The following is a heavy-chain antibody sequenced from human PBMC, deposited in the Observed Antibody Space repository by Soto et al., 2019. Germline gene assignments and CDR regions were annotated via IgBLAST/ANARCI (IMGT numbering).Heavy chain of an antibody. D-gene: IGHD2-2*01. Sequence: ASVKVSCKASGYTFTNYAMHWVRQAPGQRPEWMGWINAGSGNTKYSQKFQGKVSITRDTSASTAYMELSSLRSEDTAVYYCAKEYCDSSRCYLPDYWGQGAVVTVSS. CDR2: INAGSGNT. J-gene: IGHJ4*02. CDR1: GYTFTNYA. V-gene: IGHV1-3*01. CDR3: AKEYCDSSRCYLPDY.